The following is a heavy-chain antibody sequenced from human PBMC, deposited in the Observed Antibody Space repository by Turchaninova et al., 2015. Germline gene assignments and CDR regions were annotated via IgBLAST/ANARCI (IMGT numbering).Heavy chain of an antibody. J-gene: IGHJ4*02. V-gene: IGHV3-48*03. CDR3: AGAAVPYSAGWSDYFDY. CDR1: RFTFSSYE. Sequence: EVHLVESGGGWVQPGGSLRLSCAASRFTFSSYEMNWVRQAQGQGGEWVSYISSSGSIIDYAGSVNGRNNISRDKDKNSLYLQLNSLRADDTAVYYCAGAAVPYSAGWSDYFDYWGQGTLVSVSS. D-gene: IGHD6-19*01. CDR2: ISSSGSII.